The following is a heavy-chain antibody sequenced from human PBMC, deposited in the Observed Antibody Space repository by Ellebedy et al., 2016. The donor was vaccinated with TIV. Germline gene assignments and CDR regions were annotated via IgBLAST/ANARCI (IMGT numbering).Heavy chain of an antibody. D-gene: IGHD3-22*01. Sequence: GESLKISCKGSGYRFTSNWIGWVRQMPGKGLEWMGIIYPGDSETTYSPSFQGQVTISADKSISTAYLQWSSLRASDTAMYYSARLPDDFYYDSSGYFDDWGQGTLVTVSS. V-gene: IGHV5-51*01. CDR2: IYPGDSET. J-gene: IGHJ4*02. CDR1: GYRFTSNW. CDR3: ARLPDDFYYDSSGYFDD.